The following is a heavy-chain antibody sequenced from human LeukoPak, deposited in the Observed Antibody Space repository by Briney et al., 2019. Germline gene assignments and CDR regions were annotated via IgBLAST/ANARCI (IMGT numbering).Heavy chain of an antibody. V-gene: IGHV3-66*02. Sequence: GGSLRLSCAASGSTVSSNYTSWVRQAPGKGLEWVSVIYSGGSTYYADSVKGRFTISRDNSKNTLYLQMNSLRAEDTAVYYCARGGGQLLSAYFDYWGQGTLVTVSS. CDR1: GSTVSSNY. CDR3: ARGGGQLLSAYFDY. CDR2: IYSGGST. J-gene: IGHJ4*02. D-gene: IGHD2-2*01.